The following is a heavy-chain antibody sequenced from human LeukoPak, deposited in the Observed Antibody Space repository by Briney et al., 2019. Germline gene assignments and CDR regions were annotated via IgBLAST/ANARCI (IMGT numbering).Heavy chain of an antibody. CDR1: GDSVSSYY. J-gene: IGHJ4*02. Sequence: SETLSLTCTVSGDSVSSYYRSWIRQPPGKGLEWIGHIYYTGTTDYNPSLRSRVTISIDTSKNQFSLKLRSVTAADTAVYYCARARYSHNWVPTIDYWGQGTLVTVSS. V-gene: IGHV4-59*02. CDR3: ARARYSHNWVPTIDY. D-gene: IGHD1-1*01. CDR2: IYYTGTT.